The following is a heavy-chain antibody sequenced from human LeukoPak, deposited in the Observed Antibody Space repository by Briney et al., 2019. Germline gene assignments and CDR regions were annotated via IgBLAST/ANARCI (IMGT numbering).Heavy chain of an antibody. CDR3: ARDQGIAAAGTFYCFDY. Sequence: SVKVSCKASGGTFSSYGMSWVRQAPGQGVEWMGRIIPIFGTANYAQKFPGRVTITTDESTSTAYMELSSLRSEDTAVYYCARDQGIAAAGTFYCFDYWGQGTLVTVSS. CDR2: IIPIFGTA. CDR1: GGTFSSYG. D-gene: IGHD6-13*01. J-gene: IGHJ4*02. V-gene: IGHV1-69*05.